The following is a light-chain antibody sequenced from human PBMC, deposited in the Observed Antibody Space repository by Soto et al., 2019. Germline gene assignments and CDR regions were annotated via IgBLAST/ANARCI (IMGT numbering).Light chain of an antibody. CDR3: QQSYNTAPYT. CDR1: QSISSY. V-gene: IGKV1-39*01. J-gene: IGKJ2*01. Sequence: DIQMTQSPSSLSASVGDRVTITCRASQSISSYLNWYQQKPGKAPKLLIYAASTLQSGVPSRFSGSGSGTDFTLTIISLQPEDFATYYCQQSYNTAPYTFGQGTKLEIK. CDR2: AAS.